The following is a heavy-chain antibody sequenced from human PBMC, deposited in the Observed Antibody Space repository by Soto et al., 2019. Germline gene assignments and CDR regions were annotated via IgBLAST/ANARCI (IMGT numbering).Heavy chain of an antibody. CDR3: TTLYTSGY. CDR2: SKNKVNSYIT. D-gene: IGHD1-26*01. J-gene: IGHJ4*02. V-gene: IGHV3-72*01. Sequence: EVQLVESGGGLVQPGGSLRLSCAVSGFTFSDHYLDWVRQAPGKGLEWVGRSKNKVNSYITEYAASVKGRFTISRDDSKNSVYLQKNSLRTEDTAVYYCTTLYTSGYWGQGTLVTVS. CDR1: GFTFSDHY.